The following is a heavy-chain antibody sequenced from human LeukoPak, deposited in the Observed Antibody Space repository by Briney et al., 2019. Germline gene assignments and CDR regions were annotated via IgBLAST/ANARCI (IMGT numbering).Heavy chain of an antibody. CDR3: ARRAGAYSHPYDY. D-gene: IGHD4/OR15-4a*01. Sequence: PGGSLRLSCAASGFIVSDNYMTWVRQAPGKGLEWVSSIYSGGSTYYVDSVKGRFTISRDNSKNTLYLHMNTLRAEDTAVYYCARRAGAYSHPYDYWGQGTLVTVSS. CDR2: IYSGGST. V-gene: IGHV3-53*01. J-gene: IGHJ4*02. CDR1: GFIVSDNY.